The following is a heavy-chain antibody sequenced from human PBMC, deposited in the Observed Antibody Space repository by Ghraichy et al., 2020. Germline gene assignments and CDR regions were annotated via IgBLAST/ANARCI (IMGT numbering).Heavy chain of an antibody. Sequence: SETLSLTCTVSGGSISSYYWSWIRQPPGKGLEWIGYIYYSGSTNYNPSLKSRVTISVDTSKNQFSLKLSSVTAADTAVYYCARLGNDEFYYYYMDVWGKGTTVTVSS. D-gene: IGHD3-16*01. CDR1: GGSISSYY. V-gene: IGHV4-59*08. J-gene: IGHJ6*03. CDR3: ARLGNDEFYYYYMDV. CDR2: IYYSGST.